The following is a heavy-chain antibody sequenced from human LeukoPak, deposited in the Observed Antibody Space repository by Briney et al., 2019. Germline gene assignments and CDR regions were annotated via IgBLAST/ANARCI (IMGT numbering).Heavy chain of an antibody. D-gene: IGHD3-22*01. CDR2: INHSGSA. V-gene: IGHV4-34*01. J-gene: IGHJ5*02. Sequence: PSETLSLTCAVYGGSFSGYYWSWIRQPPGKGLEWIGEINHSGSANYNPSLKSRVTISVDTSKNQFPLKLSSVTAADTAVYYCARGPYYYDSSGYPPYNWFDPWGQGTLVTVSS. CDR3: ARGPYYYDSSGYPPYNWFDP. CDR1: GGSFSGYY.